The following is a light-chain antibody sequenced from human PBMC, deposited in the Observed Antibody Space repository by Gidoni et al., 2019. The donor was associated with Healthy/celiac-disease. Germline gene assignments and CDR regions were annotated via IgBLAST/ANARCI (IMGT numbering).Light chain of an antibody. CDR3: QQRSSWPSIT. J-gene: IGKJ5*01. CDR1: QSVSSY. V-gene: IGKV3-11*01. Sequence: EIVLTQSPATLSLSPGERATLSCRATQSVSSYLAWYQQKPGQAPRLLIYDASNRATGIPARFSGSGSGTDFTLTISSLEPEDFAVYYCQQRSSWPSITFGQGTRLELK. CDR2: DAS.